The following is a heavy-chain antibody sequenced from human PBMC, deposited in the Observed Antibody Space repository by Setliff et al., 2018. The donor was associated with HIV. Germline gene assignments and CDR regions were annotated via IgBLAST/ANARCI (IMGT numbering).Heavy chain of an antibody. Sequence: GGSLRLSCAASGFTFSSFNMNWVRQAPGKGLEWVSYISSSTSTIYYADSVRGRFTISRDNAKNSLYLQMNSLRAEDTAVYYCATVWTAGSLFYWGQGTLVTVSS. CDR3: ATVWTAGSLFY. V-gene: IGHV3-48*01. CDR1: GFTFSSFN. J-gene: IGHJ4*02. CDR2: ISSSTSTI. D-gene: IGHD6-13*01.